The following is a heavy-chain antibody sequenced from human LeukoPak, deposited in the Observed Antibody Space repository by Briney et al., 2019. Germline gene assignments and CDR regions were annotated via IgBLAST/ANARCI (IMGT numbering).Heavy chain of an antibody. CDR2: IYYSGST. Sequence: SQTLSLTCTVSGGSISSGDYYWRWIRQPPGKGLGWIGYIYYSGSTYYDPSLKSRVTISVDTSKNQFSLKLSSVTAADTAVYYCARFDYYSSGSYDASGAFDIWGQGTMVTVSS. D-gene: IGHD3-10*01. CDR1: GGSISSGDYY. CDR3: ARFDYYSSGSYDASGAFDI. V-gene: IGHV4-30-4*01. J-gene: IGHJ3*02.